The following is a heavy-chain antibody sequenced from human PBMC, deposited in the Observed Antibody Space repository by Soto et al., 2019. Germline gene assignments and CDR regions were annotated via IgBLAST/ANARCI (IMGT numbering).Heavy chain of an antibody. D-gene: IGHD3-10*01. CDR3: AHFYGSGIEFDY. CDR2: IYWDDDK. J-gene: IGHJ4*02. Sequence: QITLKESGPPLVKPTQTLTLTCTFSGFSLSTSGVGVGWIRQPPGKALEWLALIYWDDDKRYSPSLKSRLTITKDTSKNQVVLTMTNMDPVDTATYHGAHFYGSGIEFDYWGQGTLVTVSS. CDR1: GFSLSTSGVG. V-gene: IGHV2-5*02.